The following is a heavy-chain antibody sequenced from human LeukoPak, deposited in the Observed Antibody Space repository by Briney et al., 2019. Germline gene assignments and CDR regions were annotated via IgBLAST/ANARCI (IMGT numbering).Heavy chain of an antibody. CDR3: ARVSCSSTSCYYNWFDP. Sequence: ASVKVSCKASGYTFTGYSMHWVRQAPGQGLEWMGWISPNSGGTNYTQKFQGRVTMTRDTSISTAYMELSSLRSEDTAVYYCARVSCSSTSCYYNWFDPWGQGTLVTVSS. V-gene: IGHV1-2*02. CDR1: GYTFTGYS. J-gene: IGHJ5*02. D-gene: IGHD2-2*01. CDR2: ISPNSGGT.